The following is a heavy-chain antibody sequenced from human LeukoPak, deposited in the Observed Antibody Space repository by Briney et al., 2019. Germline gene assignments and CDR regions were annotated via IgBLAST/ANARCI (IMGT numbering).Heavy chain of an antibody. J-gene: IGHJ6*03. D-gene: IGHD1-1*01. Sequence: SVKVSCKASGGTFSSYAISWVRQAPGQGLEWMRGIIPMFGTANYAQKFQGRVTITTDESTSTAYMELSSLRSEDTAVYYCARVLYNWNPLKNYYYYYYMDVWGKGTTVTVSS. CDR3: ARVLYNWNPLKNYYYYYYMDV. CDR2: IIPMFGTA. V-gene: IGHV1-69*05. CDR1: GGTFSSYA.